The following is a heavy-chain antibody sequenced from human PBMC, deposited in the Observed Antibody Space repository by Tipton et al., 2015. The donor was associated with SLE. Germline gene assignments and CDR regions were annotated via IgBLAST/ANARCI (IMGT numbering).Heavy chain of an antibody. CDR3: ARAMVRGEWYFDY. V-gene: IGHV3-53*01. J-gene: IGHJ4*02. CDR2: IYSGGST. Sequence: SLRLSCAASGFTVSSNYMSWVRQAPGKGLEWVSVIYSGGSTYYADSVKGRFTISRDNSKNTLYPQMNSLRAEDTAVYYCARAMVRGEWYFDYWGQGTLVTASS. D-gene: IGHD3-10*01. CDR1: GFTVSSNY.